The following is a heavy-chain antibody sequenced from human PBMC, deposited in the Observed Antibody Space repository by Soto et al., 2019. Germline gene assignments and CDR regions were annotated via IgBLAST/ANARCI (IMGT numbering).Heavy chain of an antibody. J-gene: IGHJ5*02. CDR2: INAANGNV. CDR3: ASAVGQFDP. Sequence: QVQLVQSGAEVKKPGASVKVSCKASGYTFSSYALHWVRQAPGQRLEWMGWINAANGNVKYSQKFQGRVTITRDTSASTAYMELSSLRSEDTAVYDCASAVGQFDPWGQGTLVTVSS. V-gene: IGHV1-3*01. D-gene: IGHD6-19*01. CDR1: GYTFSSYA.